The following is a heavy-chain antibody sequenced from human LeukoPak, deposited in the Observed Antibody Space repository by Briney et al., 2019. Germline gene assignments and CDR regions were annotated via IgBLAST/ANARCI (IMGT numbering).Heavy chain of an antibody. CDR1: GFTFSSYA. V-gene: IGHV3-23*01. J-gene: IGHJ4*02. D-gene: IGHD3-10*01. CDR3: AREGGWFREFDY. Sequence: GGSLRLSCAASGFTFSSYAMTWVRQAPGKGLEWVSGINSSVAATYYADPVKGRFTISRDNSRNTLYLQMNSLRAEDTAVYYCAREGGWFREFDYWGQGTLVTVSS. CDR2: INSSVAAT.